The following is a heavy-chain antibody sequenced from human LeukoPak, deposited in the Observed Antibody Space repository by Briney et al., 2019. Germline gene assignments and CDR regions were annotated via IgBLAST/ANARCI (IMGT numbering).Heavy chain of an antibody. CDR3: ARGLGDRGVYYYLGY. V-gene: IGHV4-34*01. Sequence: PSATLSLTCAVYGRSFSRYYWTWLRQPPGKGLEWIGEINHIGSTNCSPSLKSRVTISVDTSKTQFSLKMTSVTAADTSVYYCARGLGDRGVYYYLGYWGEGTLFTVSS. J-gene: IGHJ4*02. CDR2: INHIGST. CDR1: GRSFSRYY. D-gene: IGHD3-22*01.